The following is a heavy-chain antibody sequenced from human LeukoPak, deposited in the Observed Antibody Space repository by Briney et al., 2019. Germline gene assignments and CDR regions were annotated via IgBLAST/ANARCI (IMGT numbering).Heavy chain of an antibody. Sequence: GGSLRLSCAASGFTFSSYSMNWVRQAPGKGLEWVSYISSSSSTIYYADSVKGRFTISRDNAKNSLYLQMNSLRAEDTAVYYCARDLRGQITDYWGQGTLVTVSS. D-gene: IGHD3-10*01. V-gene: IGHV3-48*01. CDR2: ISSSSSTI. J-gene: IGHJ4*02. CDR3: ARDLRGQITDY. CDR1: GFTFSSYS.